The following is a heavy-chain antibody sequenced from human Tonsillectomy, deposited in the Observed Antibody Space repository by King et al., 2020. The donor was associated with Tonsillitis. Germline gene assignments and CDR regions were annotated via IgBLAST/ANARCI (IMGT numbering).Heavy chain of an antibody. CDR1: GFTFRTYS. CDR2: ISSSSSPI. V-gene: IGHV3-48*02. CDR3: ARDPGRYGGFLDPFDF. J-gene: IGHJ3*01. Sequence: VQLVESGGGLVQPGGSLRLSCAASGFTFRTYSMNWIRQAPGKGLEWVSYISSSSSPIYYSDSVKGRFTISRDNAKNSLFLQMNSLKDEDTAVYYCARDPGRYGGFLDPFDFWGQGTMVIVSS. D-gene: IGHD1-26*01.